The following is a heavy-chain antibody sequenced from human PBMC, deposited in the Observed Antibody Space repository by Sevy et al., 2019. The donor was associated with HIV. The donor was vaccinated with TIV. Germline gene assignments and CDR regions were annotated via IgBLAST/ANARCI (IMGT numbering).Heavy chain of an antibody. J-gene: IGHJ4*02. Sequence: SETLSLTCTVSDDSISYSSYYWGWIRQPPGKGLEWIGSIFYSGNTYYNPSLKSRVTISVDTSNNQFSLKMSSVTAADTAVFFCVRHFHRASYSGPDYWGQGTLVTVSS. CDR1: DDSISYSSYY. CDR3: VRHFHRASYSGPDY. CDR2: IFYSGNT. D-gene: IGHD2-21*01. V-gene: IGHV4-39*01.